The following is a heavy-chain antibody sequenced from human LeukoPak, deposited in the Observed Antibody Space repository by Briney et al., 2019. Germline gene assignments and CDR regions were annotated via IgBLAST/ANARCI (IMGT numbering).Heavy chain of an antibody. V-gene: IGHV3-48*01. D-gene: IGHD2/OR15-2a*01. Sequence: PGGSLRLSCSASGFTFRDYHMNWVRQALGKGLEWIAYISSSRRTIYYADSVKGRFTISRDNAKNSLYLQMNSLRAEDTAVYYCARDISTSWGQGTLVTVSS. CDR3: ARDISTS. CDR2: ISSSRRTI. J-gene: IGHJ5*02. CDR1: GFTFRDYH.